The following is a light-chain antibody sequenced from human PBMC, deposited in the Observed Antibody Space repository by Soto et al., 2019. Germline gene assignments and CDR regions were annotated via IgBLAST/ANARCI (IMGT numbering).Light chain of an antibody. V-gene: IGLV3-1*01. Sequence: SYELTQPPSVSVSPGQTASISCSGDKLGNKYTSWYQQKPGQSPMLVICQDKKRPSGIPERFSGSNSGNTATLTISGTQAMDEADYYCQAWDSSTAHVVFGGGTKLTVL. CDR2: QDK. J-gene: IGLJ2*01. CDR3: QAWDSSTAHVV. CDR1: KLGNKY.